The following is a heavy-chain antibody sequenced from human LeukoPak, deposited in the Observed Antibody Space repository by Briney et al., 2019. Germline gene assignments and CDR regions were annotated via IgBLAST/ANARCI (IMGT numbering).Heavy chain of an antibody. Sequence: SETLSLTCAVYGGSFSGYYWSWIRQPPGKGLERIGEINHSGSTNYNPSLKSRVTISVDTSKNQFSLKLSPVTAADTAVYYCARAPFHRFDFWSGYYTGIYYYYGMDVWGQGTTVTVSS. D-gene: IGHD3-3*01. CDR2: INHSGST. CDR1: GGSFSGYY. J-gene: IGHJ6*02. CDR3: ARAPFHRFDFWSGYYTGIYYYYGMDV. V-gene: IGHV4-34*01.